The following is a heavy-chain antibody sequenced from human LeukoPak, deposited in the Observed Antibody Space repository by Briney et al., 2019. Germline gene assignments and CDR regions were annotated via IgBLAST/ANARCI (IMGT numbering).Heavy chain of an antibody. J-gene: IGHJ4*02. Sequence: ASVKVSCKASGYTFTGYYMHWVRQAPGQGLEWMGWMNPNSGNTGYAQKFQGRVTMTRNTSINTAYMELRSLRSDDTAVYYCARWEGVRDGEPFDYWGQGTLVTVSS. CDR1: GYTFTGYY. CDR3: ARWEGVRDGEPFDY. V-gene: IGHV1-8*02. D-gene: IGHD3-10*02. CDR2: MNPNSGNT.